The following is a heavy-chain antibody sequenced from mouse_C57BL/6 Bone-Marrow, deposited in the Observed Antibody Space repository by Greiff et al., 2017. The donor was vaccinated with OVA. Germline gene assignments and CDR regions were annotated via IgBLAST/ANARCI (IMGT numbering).Heavy chain of an antibody. CDR2: FDPENGDT. V-gene: IGHV14-4*01. CDR3: TSRWLLYAMDY. CDR1: GFNIKDDY. D-gene: IGHD2-3*01. J-gene: IGHJ4*01. Sequence: EVQGVESGAELVRPGASVTLSCTASGFNIKDDYMHWVMQRPEQGLEWIGWFDPENGDTEYASKFQGKATITADTSSNTAYLQLSSLTSEATAVYYCTSRWLLYAMDYWGQGTSVTVSS.